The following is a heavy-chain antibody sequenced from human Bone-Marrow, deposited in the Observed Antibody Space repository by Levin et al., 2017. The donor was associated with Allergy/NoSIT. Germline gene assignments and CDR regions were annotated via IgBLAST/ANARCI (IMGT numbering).Heavy chain of an antibody. V-gene: IGHV3-11*01. D-gene: IGHD2-21*02. CDR1: GFALSDYY. CDR3: ARDTVTVTY. CDR2: ISSTGSVI. J-gene: IGHJ4*02. Sequence: GGSLRLSCAASGFALSDYYMSWIREAPGKGLEYISHISSTGSVIYYAASVKGRFTISRDNTKNSLYLQMNSLRADDSAVYYCARDTVTVTYWGRGTLVTVSS.